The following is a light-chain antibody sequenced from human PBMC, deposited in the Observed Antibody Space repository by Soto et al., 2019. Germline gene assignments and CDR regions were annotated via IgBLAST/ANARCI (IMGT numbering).Light chain of an antibody. CDR3: LQTYNLPRT. CDR2: GAS. V-gene: IGKV1-39*01. Sequence: EIQMTQSPSSLSASVVDRGTITFLASLNIGDSLSWFQQKAGKPPTQLIYGASALQSGVPVRFSGSASGTDFTLTIRNMQREDFATYYCLQTYNLPRTFGQGTKVDI. J-gene: IGKJ1*01. CDR1: LNIGDS.